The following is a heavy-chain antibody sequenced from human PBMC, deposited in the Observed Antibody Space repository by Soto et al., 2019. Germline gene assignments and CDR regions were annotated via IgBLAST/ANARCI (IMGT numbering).Heavy chain of an antibody. CDR2: IKSKTDGATI. D-gene: IGHD2-15*01. J-gene: IGHJ5*02. V-gene: IGHV3-15*07. Sequence: GGXLRLSCAASGFTFSNAWMNWVRQAPGRGLEWVGRIKSKTDGATIDYTAPVKGRLSISRDDSKNTLYLQINSLKTEDTAVYYCNTVGSGYYRGDSCDHWGQGTLVTVSS. CDR3: NTVGSGYYRGDSCDH. CDR1: GFTFSNAW.